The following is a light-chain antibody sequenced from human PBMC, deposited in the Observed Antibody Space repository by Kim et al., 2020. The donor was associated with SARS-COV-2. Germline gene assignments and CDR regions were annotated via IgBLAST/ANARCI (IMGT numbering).Light chain of an antibody. CDR3: QQRSNWPLT. J-gene: IGKJ5*01. CDR2: DTS. CDR1: QSVRGY. V-gene: IGKV3-11*01. Sequence: EIVLTQSPATLSLSPGERATLSCRASQSVRGYLIWYQKKPGQAPRLLISDTSNRATGIPARFSGSGSGTDFTLTISSLEPEDFAVYYCQQRSNWPLTFGQGTRLEIK.